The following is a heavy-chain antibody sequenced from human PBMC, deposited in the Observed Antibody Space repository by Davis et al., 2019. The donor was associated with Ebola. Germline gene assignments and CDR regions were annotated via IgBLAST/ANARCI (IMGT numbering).Heavy chain of an antibody. V-gene: IGHV3-21*01. CDR3: ARGGRWLQNGFDP. D-gene: IGHD5-24*01. J-gene: IGHJ5*02. CDR2: ISSSSSYI. Sequence: PGGSLRLSCAASGFTFSSYSMNWVRQAPGKGLEWVSSISSSSSYIYYADSVKGRFTISRDNAKNTLYLQMNSLRAEDTAVYYCARGGRWLQNGFDPWGQGTLVTVSS. CDR1: GFTFSSYS.